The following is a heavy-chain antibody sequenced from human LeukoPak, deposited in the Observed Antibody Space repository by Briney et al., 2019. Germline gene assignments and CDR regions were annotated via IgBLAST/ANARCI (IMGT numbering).Heavy chain of an antibody. V-gene: IGHV4-39*01. Sequence: PSETLSLTCTVSGGSISSSSYYWGWIRQPPGKGLEWIGSIYYSGSTYYNPSLKSRVTISVDTSKNQFSLKLSSVTAADTAVYYCARGSSWSGYFDYWGQGTLVTVSS. CDR3: ARGSSWSGYFDY. D-gene: IGHD6-13*01. CDR1: GGSISSSSYY. CDR2: IYYSGST. J-gene: IGHJ4*02.